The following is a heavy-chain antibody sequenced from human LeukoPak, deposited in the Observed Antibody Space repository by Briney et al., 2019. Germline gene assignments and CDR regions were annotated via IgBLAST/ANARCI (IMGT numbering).Heavy chain of an antibody. V-gene: IGHV3-53*05. CDR1: GFTVSSNY. Sequence: GGSLRLSCAASGFTVSSNYMSWVRQAPGKGLEWVSVIYSGGSTYYADSVKGRFTISRDNSKNTLYLQMNSLRAEDTAVYYCARGGGYCSSTSCPGSHWGQGTLVTVSS. J-gene: IGHJ4*02. CDR3: ARGGGYCSSTSCPGSH. D-gene: IGHD2-2*01. CDR2: IYSGGST.